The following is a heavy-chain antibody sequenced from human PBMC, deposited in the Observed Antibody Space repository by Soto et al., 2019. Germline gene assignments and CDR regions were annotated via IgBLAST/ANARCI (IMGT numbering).Heavy chain of an antibody. CDR1: GYTFTGYY. Sequence: QVQLVQSGAEVKKPGASVRVSCKTSGYTFTGYYMHWVRQAPGQGLEWMGWINPNSGDTNYAQKFLGRVTMTRETSITTAHMELSRLRSDDTAVYYCARRGDRTLGYFDNWGKGALVTVSS. J-gene: IGHJ4*02. D-gene: IGHD2-21*01. CDR2: INPNSGDT. CDR3: ARRGDRTLGYFDN. V-gene: IGHV1-2*02.